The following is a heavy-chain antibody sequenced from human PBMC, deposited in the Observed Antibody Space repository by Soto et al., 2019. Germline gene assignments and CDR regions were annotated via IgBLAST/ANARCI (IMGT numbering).Heavy chain of an antibody. CDR2: ISGNGADT. Sequence: GCMRRAWSACGSTCNNATGWLRKAPGKGLEWVSAISGNGADTSYADSVRGRFTIPRDNSKDTLFLRMNSLRADDTAVYYCGKERGARGCFATYYWGQDSPGAVSS. CDR1: GSTCNNA. D-gene: IGHD6-19*01. V-gene: IGHV3-23*01. J-gene: IGHJ4*01. CDR3: GKERGARGCFATYY.